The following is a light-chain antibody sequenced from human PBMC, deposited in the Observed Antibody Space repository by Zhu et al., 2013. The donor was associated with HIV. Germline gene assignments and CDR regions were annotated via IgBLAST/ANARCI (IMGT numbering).Light chain of an antibody. CDR3: QSYDNSLTVV. V-gene: IGLV1-40*01. Sequence: QSVLTQPPSVSGAPGQRVTISCTGSTSNIGGGYDVQWYQQLPGAAPKLIVYYNSLRPSGVSDRFSGSKSGSSASLVITGLQAEDVADYFCQSYDNSLTVVFGGGTKVTRP. J-gene: IGLJ2*01. CDR2: YNS. CDR1: TSNIGGGYD.